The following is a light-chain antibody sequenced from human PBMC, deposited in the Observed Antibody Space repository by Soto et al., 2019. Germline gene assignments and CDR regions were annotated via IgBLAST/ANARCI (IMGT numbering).Light chain of an antibody. V-gene: IGLV2-14*01. J-gene: IGLJ3*02. Sequence: QSALTQPASVSGSPGQSITISCTGTSSDVGGYNYVSWYQQHPGKAPKLMIYEVSNRPSAVPNRFSGSKSGNTASLTISGLQAEDEADYYCCSYTSSTTGVFGGGTKLTVL. CDR2: EVS. CDR3: CSYTSSTTGV. CDR1: SSDVGGYNY.